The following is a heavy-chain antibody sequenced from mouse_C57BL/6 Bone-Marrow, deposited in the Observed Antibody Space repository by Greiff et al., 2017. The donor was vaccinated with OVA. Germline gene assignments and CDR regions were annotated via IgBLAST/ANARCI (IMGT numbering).Heavy chain of an antibody. CDR2: ISSGGSYT. CDR3: ARQGLLYAMDY. D-gene: IGHD1-1*02. Sequence: EVNVVESGGDLVKPGGSLKLSCAASGFTFSSYGMSWVRQTPDKRLGWVATISSGGSYTYYPDSVKGRFTISRDNAKNTLYLQMSSLKSEDTAMYYCARQGLLYAMDYWGQGTSVTVSS. CDR1: GFTFSSYG. V-gene: IGHV5-6*01. J-gene: IGHJ4*01.